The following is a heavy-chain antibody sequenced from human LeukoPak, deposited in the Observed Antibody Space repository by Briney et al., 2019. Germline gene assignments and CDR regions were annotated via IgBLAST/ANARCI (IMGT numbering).Heavy chain of an antibody. CDR3: ASSLGMRYYFDY. J-gene: IGHJ4*02. CDR2: IYHSGST. Sequence: SGTLSLTCAVSGGSISSSKWWSWVRQPPGKGLEWIGEIYHSGSTNYNPSLKSRVTISVDKSKNQFSLKLSSVTAADTAVYYCASSLGMRYYFDYWGQGTLVTVSS. D-gene: IGHD7-27*01. CDR1: GGSISSSKW. V-gene: IGHV4-4*02.